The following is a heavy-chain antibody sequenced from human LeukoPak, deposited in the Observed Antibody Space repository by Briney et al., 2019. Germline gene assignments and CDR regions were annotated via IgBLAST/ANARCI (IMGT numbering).Heavy chain of an antibody. V-gene: IGHV1-8*03. CDR3: WVVVVPAAIGAFDI. J-gene: IGHJ3*02. D-gene: IGHD2-2*01. CDR1: GYTFTSYD. CDR2: MNPNSGNT. Sequence: ASVKVSCKASGYTFTSYDINWVRQATGQGLEWMGWMNPNSGNTGYAQKFQGRVTITRNTSISTAYMELSSLRSEDTAVYYCWVVVVPAAIGAFDIWGQGTMVTVSS.